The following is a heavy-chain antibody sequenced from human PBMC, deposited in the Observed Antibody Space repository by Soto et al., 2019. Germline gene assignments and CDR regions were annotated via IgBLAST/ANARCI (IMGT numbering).Heavy chain of an antibody. CDR2: IHVSGST. CDR3: ARDGHGMDV. J-gene: IGHJ6*02. CDR1: GGSGSGGSYQ. Sequence: SETLSLSCTVSGGSGSGGSYQWTWIRQPPGKGLEWIGYIHVSGSTNDNPSLKGRVTMSIDTSKNQFSLKLSSVPAAATAVYYCARDGHGMDVWGQGTKVT. V-gene: IGHV4-61*01.